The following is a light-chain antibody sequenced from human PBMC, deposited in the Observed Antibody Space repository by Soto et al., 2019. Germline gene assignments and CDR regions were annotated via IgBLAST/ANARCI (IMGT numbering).Light chain of an antibody. CDR2: GAS. J-gene: IGKJ1*01. Sequence: EIVMPQSQAARAVCPGERSTLSCGASLSVSSSYLAWYQQTPGQAPRLLIYGASTRATGIPGRFSGSGSGTDXXLTISSLEPEDFAVYYCQQRSNWPWTFGQGTKV. V-gene: IGKV3D-20*02. CDR3: QQRSNWPWT. CDR1: LSVSSSY.